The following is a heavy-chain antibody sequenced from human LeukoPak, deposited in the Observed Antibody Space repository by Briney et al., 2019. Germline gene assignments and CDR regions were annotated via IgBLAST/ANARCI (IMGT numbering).Heavy chain of an antibody. V-gene: IGHV3-66*01. CDR2: VYSDGKT. CDR3: ARDAGSGTYPHYYFDY. Sequence: GGSLRLSCAASGFIVNTNYINWVRQAPGRGLEWVSVVYSDGKTYYADSVKGRFTISRDNSKNTMYLQMNSLRTDDTAVYYCARDAGSGTYPHYYFDYWGQGTLVTVSS. J-gene: IGHJ4*02. CDR1: GFIVNTNY. D-gene: IGHD3-10*01.